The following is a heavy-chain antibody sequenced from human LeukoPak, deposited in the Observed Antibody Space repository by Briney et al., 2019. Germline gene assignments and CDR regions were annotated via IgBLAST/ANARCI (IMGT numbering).Heavy chain of an antibody. J-gene: IGHJ4*02. CDR2: ISSSGSTI. CDR3: ARAHLKMTTVVTPEGY. CDR1: GFTFSDYY. V-gene: IGHV3-11*04. Sequence: GGSLRLSCAASGFTFSDYYMSWIRQAPGKGLEWVSYISSSGSTIYYADSVKGRFTISRDNAKNSLYLQMNSLRAEDTAVYYCARAHLKMTTVVTPEGYWGQGTLVTVSS. D-gene: IGHD4-23*01.